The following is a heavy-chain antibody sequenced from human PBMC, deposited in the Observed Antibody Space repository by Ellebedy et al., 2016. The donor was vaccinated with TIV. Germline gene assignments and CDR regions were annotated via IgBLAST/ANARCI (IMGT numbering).Heavy chain of an antibody. Sequence: AASVKVSCKASGYTFTSYYIPWVRQAPGQGLEWMGKINPSGGDTTYEQKFQGRVTMTTDTSTTTVYIDLSSLTSEDKAIYYCASWSQWDLPYWGQGTLVIVSS. D-gene: IGHD1-26*01. CDR2: INPSGGDT. CDR1: GYTFTSYY. CDR3: ASWSQWDLPY. J-gene: IGHJ4*02. V-gene: IGHV1-46*01.